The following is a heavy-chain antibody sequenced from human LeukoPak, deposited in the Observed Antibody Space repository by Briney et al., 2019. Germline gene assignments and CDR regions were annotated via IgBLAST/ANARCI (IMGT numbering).Heavy chain of an antibody. CDR2: IIPIFGTA. D-gene: IGHD5-18*01. Sequence: GASVKVSCKASGGTFSSYAISWVRQAPGQGLEWMGGIIPIFGTANYAQKFQGRVTITADKSTSTAYMELSSLRSEDTAVYYCAVARGDTAMDVYFDYWGQGTLVTVSS. CDR1: GGTFSSYA. V-gene: IGHV1-69*06. J-gene: IGHJ4*02. CDR3: AVARGDTAMDVYFDY.